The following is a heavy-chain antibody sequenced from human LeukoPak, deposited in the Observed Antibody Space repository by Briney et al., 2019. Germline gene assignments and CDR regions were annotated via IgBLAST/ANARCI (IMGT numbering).Heavy chain of an antibody. CDR3: ARHGSVAAAGDNWFDP. D-gene: IGHD6-13*01. CDR1: GGSISSYY. Sequence: SETLSLTCTVSGGSISSYYWSWTRQPPGKGLEWIGYIYTSGSTNYNPSLKSRVTISVATSKNQFSLKLNSVTAADTAVYYCARHGSVAAAGDNWFDPWGQGTLVTVSS. V-gene: IGHV4-4*09. J-gene: IGHJ5*02. CDR2: IYTSGST.